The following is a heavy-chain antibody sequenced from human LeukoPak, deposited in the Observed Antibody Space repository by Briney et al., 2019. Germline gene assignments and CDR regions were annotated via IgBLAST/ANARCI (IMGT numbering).Heavy chain of an antibody. Sequence: SETLSLTCAVYGGSFSGYYWSWIRQPPGKGLEWIGEINHSGSTNYNPSLKSRVTISVDTSKNQFSLKLSSVTAADTAVYYCARVKRITSSPSMDVWGQGTTVTVSS. V-gene: IGHV4-34*01. CDR1: GGSFSGYY. D-gene: IGHD3-10*01. J-gene: IGHJ6*02. CDR3: ARVKRITSSPSMDV. CDR2: INHSGST.